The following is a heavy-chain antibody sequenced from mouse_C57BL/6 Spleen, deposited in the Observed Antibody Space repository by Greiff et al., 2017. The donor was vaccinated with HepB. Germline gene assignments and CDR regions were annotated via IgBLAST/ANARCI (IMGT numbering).Heavy chain of an antibody. J-gene: IGHJ4*01. V-gene: IGHV1-15*01. CDR2: IDPETGGT. CDR1: GYTFTDYE. CDR3: TRRIYYDYSYYAMDY. Sequence: QVQLQQSGAELVRPGASVTLSCKASGYTFTDYEMHWVKQTPVHGLEWIGAIDPETGGTAYNQKFKGKAILTVDKSSSTAYMELRSLTSEDSAVYYCTRRIYYDYSYYAMDYWGQGTSVTVSS. D-gene: IGHD2-4*01.